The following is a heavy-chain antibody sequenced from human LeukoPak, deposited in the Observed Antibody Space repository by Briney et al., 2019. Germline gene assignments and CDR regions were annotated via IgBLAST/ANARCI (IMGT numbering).Heavy chain of an antibody. V-gene: IGHV4-39*01. Sequence: SETLSLTCTVSGGSISSSSYYWGWIRQPPGKGLEWIGSISYSGSIYYNPSLKSRVTISVDTSKNQFSLKLSSVTAADTAVYSCARHYGDYYDALHIWGQGTMVTVSS. CDR3: ARHYGDYYDALHI. CDR2: ISYSGSI. D-gene: IGHD4-17*01. J-gene: IGHJ3*02. CDR1: GGSISSSSYY.